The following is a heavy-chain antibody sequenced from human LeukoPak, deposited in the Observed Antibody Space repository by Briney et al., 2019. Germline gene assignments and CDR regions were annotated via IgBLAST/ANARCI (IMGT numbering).Heavy chain of an antibody. CDR1: GGSINNYD. D-gene: IGHD3-10*01. Sequence: SETLSLTCAVSGGSINNYDWSWIRQPPGKGLEWIGFIYYSGSTNYNPSLKSRVTISVDTSKNQFSLRLNSVTAADTAVYYCARVLGSGSLDYWGQGSLVTVSS. J-gene: IGHJ4*02. CDR3: ARVLGSGSLDY. CDR2: IYYSGST. V-gene: IGHV4-59*01.